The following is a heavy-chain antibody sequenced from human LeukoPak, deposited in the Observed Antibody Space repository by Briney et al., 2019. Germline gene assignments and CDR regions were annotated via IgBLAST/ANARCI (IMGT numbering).Heavy chain of an antibody. Sequence: GGSLRLSCAASGFTFSDFYMTWIRQAPGKGPEWVSFISSSGSSIYYADSEKGRFTISRDNAKNSLYLQVNSLRVEDTAVYYCARQPMIRGVNVFDYWGQGTLAAVSS. D-gene: IGHD3-10*01. CDR2: ISSSGSSI. V-gene: IGHV3-11*01. CDR3: ARQPMIRGVNVFDY. J-gene: IGHJ4*02. CDR1: GFTFSDFY.